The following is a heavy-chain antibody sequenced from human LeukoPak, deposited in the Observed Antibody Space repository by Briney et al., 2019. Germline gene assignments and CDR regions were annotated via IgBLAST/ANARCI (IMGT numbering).Heavy chain of an antibody. CDR2: INWNGGST. Sequence: TGGSLRLSCAASGFTFSSYAMSWVRQAPGKGLEWVSGINWNGGSTGYADSVKGRFTISRDNAKNSLYLQMNSLRAEDTALYYCARDRGYSGSYPDAFDIWGQGTMVTVSS. D-gene: IGHD1-26*01. V-gene: IGHV3-20*04. CDR1: GFTFSSYA. CDR3: ARDRGYSGSYPDAFDI. J-gene: IGHJ3*02.